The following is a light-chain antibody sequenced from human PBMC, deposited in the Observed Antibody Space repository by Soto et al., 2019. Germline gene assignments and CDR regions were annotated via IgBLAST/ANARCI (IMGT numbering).Light chain of an antibody. Sequence: QSALTQPASVSGSPGQSITISCTGTSRDIGTYDYVSWYQQHPGKAPKLMIYDVNNRPSGVSNRFSGSKSGNTASLTISGLQAEDEAYYYCSSWTSSSTLVFGGGTKLTVL. CDR2: DVN. J-gene: IGLJ2*01. CDR1: SRDIGTYDY. V-gene: IGLV2-14*01. CDR3: SSWTSSSTLV.